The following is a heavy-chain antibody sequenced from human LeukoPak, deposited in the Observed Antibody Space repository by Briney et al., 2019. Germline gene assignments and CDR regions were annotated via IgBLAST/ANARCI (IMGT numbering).Heavy chain of an antibody. Sequence: GGSLRLSCAASGFTFSTNYMSWVRQAPGKGLEWVSVVYGGNTSYYADSVKGRFTISRDTSKNTVHLQMNSLRTEDTAVCYCARAYGSNSNDYWGQGTLVTVSS. J-gene: IGHJ4*02. CDR3: ARAYGSNSNDY. V-gene: IGHV3-66*02. CDR2: VYGGNTS. D-gene: IGHD6-13*01. CDR1: GFTFSTNY.